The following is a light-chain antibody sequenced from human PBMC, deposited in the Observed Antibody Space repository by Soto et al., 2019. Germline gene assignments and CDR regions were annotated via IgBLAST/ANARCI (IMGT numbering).Light chain of an antibody. CDR2: GAS. Sequence: DIVLTQSPGTLSLSPGERATLSCRASQSVTSNYLAWYQQKPGQAPKLLIYGASSRATGIPDRFSGSGSGTDFTLTISRLEPEDFAVYYCQQRSNWPPWTFGQGTKVDIK. CDR1: QSVTSNY. CDR3: QQRSNWPPWT. V-gene: IGKV3D-20*02. J-gene: IGKJ1*01.